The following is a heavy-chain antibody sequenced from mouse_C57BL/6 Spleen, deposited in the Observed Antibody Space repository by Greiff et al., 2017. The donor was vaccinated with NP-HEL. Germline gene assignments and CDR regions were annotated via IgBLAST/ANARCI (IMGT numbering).Heavy chain of an antibody. CDR2: IDPSDSYT. Sequence: VQLQQPGAELVRPGTSVKLSCKASGYTFTSYWMHWVKQRPGQGLEWIGVIDPSDSYTNYTQKFKGKATLTVDTSSSTAYMQLSSLTSEDSAVYYCARGYGSSSPYAMDYWGQGTSVTVSS. CDR1: GYTFTSYW. D-gene: IGHD1-1*01. CDR3: ARGYGSSSPYAMDY. J-gene: IGHJ4*01. V-gene: IGHV1-59*01.